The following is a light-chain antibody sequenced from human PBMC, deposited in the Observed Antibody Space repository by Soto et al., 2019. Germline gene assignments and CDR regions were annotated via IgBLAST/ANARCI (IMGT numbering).Light chain of an antibody. CDR2: GAS. CDR3: HHSYSSPQT. Sequence: EVPMTQSPATLSRSPAQRCTLSCMASESVSNNLAWYQQKAGQAPRLLIYGASTRATGIPARFSGSGSGPDFTLTISSLQPEDFAAYYCHHSYSSPQTFGQGTKVDIK. J-gene: IGKJ1*01. V-gene: IGKV3-15*01. CDR1: ESVSNN.